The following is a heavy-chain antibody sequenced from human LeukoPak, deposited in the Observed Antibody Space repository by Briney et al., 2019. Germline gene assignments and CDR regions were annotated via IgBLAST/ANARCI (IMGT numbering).Heavy chain of an antibody. D-gene: IGHD2-15*01. V-gene: IGHV3-9*01. CDR2: ISWNSGSI. CDR1: GFTFDDYA. J-gene: IGHJ5*02. CDR3: AKDLVAAVTGSWFDP. Sequence: GGSLRLSCAASGFTFDDYAMHWVRQAPGKGLEWVSGISWNSGSIGYADSVKGRFTISRDNAKNSLYLQMSSLRAEDTALYYCAKDLVAAVTGSWFDPWGQGTLVTVSS.